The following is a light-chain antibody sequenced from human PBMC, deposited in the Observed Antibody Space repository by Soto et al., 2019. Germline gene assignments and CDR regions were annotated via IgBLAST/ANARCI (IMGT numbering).Light chain of an antibody. CDR1: SSNIGNNY. CDR2: DNN. J-gene: IGLJ2*01. CDR3: GTWDSSLSADVV. Sequence: HSVLTQPPSVSAAPGQKVTISCSGSSSNIGNNYVSWYQQLPGTAPKLLIYDNNKRPSGIPDRFSGSKSGTSATLGITGLQTGDEANYYCGTWDSSLSADVVFGGGTKLTVL. V-gene: IGLV1-51*01.